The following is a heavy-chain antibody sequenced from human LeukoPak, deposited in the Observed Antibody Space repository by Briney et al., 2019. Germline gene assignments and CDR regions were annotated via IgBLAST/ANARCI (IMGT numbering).Heavy chain of an antibody. CDR2: IIPIFGTP. J-gene: IGHJ4*02. Sequence: ASVKVSCKSSGYTFTGYYMHWVRQAPGQGLEWMGGIIPIFGTPNYAHRFQGRVTITADDSTSTAYLELRSLRSEDTAVYYCARHSGTSSEVYWGQGTLVTVSS. V-gene: IGHV1-69*13. CDR1: GYTFTGYY. D-gene: IGHD1-26*01. CDR3: ARHSGTSSEVY.